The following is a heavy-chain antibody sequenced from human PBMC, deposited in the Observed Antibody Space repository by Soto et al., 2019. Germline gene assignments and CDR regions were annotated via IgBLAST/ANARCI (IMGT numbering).Heavy chain of an antibody. CDR3: AKDLVVSAAISLYYYYYGMDV. D-gene: IGHD2-2*02. J-gene: IGHJ6*02. Sequence: EVQLLESGGGLVQPGGSLRLSCAASGFTFSSYAMSWVRQAPGKGLEWVSAISGSGGSTYYADSVKGRFTISRDNSKNTLYLQMNSLRAEDTAVYYCAKDLVVSAAISLYYYYYGMDVWGQGTTVTVSS. V-gene: IGHV3-23*01. CDR1: GFTFSSYA. CDR2: ISGSGGST.